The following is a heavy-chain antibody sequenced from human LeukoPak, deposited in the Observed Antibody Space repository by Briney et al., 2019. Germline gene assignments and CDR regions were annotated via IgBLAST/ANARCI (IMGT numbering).Heavy chain of an antibody. CDR3: ARAADHGGNSRVSYYFDY. CDR1: GFPFSGYW. Sequence: GGSLILSCAASGFPFSGYWRSWIRQAPGKGLEWVSYISSSSSYTNYADSVKGRFTISRDNAKNSLYLQMNSLRAEDTAVYYCARAADHGGNSRVSYYFDYWGQGPLVTVSS. CDR2: ISSSSSYT. J-gene: IGHJ4*02. D-gene: IGHD4-23*01. V-gene: IGHV3-11*05.